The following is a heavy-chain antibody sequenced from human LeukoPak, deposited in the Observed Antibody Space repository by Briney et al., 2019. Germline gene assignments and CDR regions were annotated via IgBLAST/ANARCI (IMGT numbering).Heavy chain of an antibody. J-gene: IGHJ4*02. CDR3: ARSVKTRNRSVYYHRNFDY. D-gene: IGHD3-22*01. CDR1: GYSFTSYW. Sequence: GESLKISCKGSGYSFTSYWIGWVRQMPGKGLEWMGIIYPGDSDTRYSPSFQGQVTISADKSISTAYLQWSSLKASDTAMYYCARSVKTRNRSVYYHRNFDYWGQGTLVTVSS. V-gene: IGHV5-51*01. CDR2: IYPGDSDT.